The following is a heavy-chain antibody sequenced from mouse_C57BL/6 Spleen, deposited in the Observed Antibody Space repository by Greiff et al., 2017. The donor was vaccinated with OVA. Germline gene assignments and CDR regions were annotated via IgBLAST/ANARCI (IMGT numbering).Heavy chain of an antibody. CDR2: ISYDGSN. CDR3: ASLTTVVSPWYFDV. V-gene: IGHV3-6*01. CDR1: GYSITSGYY. Sequence: DVQLVESGPGLVKPSQSLSLTCSVTGYSITSGYYWNWIRQFPGNKLEWMGYISYDGSNNYNPSLKNRISITRDTSKNQFFLKLNSVTTEDTATYYCASLTTVVSPWYFDVWGTGTTVTVSS. D-gene: IGHD1-1*01. J-gene: IGHJ1*03.